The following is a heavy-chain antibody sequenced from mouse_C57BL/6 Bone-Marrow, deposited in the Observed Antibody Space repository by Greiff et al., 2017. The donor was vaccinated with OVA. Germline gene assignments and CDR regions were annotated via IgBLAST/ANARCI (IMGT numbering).Heavy chain of an antibody. CDR2: INPGSGGT. CDR3: ARTSDYEYFDY. D-gene: IGHD2-4*01. CDR1: GYAFTNYL. V-gene: IGHV1-54*01. J-gene: IGHJ2*01. Sequence: QVQLQQSGAELVRPGPSVKVSCKASGYAFTNYLIEWVKQRPGQGLEWIGVINPGSGGTNYNEKFKGKATLTADKSSSTAYMQLSSLTSEDSAVYFCARTSDYEYFDYWGQGTTLTVSS.